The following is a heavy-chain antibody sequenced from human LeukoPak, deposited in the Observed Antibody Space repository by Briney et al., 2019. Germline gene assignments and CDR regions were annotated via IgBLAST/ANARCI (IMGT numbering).Heavy chain of an antibody. J-gene: IGHJ4*02. Sequence: GESLKISCKGSGYSFTSYWIGWVRQMPGKGLVWLGIIYPGDSDTRYSPSFQGQVTISADKSISTAYLQWSSLKASDTAMYYCARRRRLQSSSWYSFDYWGQGTLVTVSS. CDR1: GYSFTSYW. D-gene: IGHD6-13*01. CDR2: IYPGDSDT. V-gene: IGHV5-51*01. CDR3: ARRRRLQSSSWYSFDY.